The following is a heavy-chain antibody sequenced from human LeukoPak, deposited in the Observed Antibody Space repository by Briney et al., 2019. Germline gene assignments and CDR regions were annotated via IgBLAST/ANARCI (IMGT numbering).Heavy chain of an antibody. CDR3: AKTTTGYSSGRYPGWPVDY. V-gene: IGHV3-23*01. CDR2: ISGSGGGT. D-gene: IGHD6-19*01. Sequence: GGSLGLSCAASGFTFSSYAVSWVRQAPGKGLEWVSAISGSGGGTYYADSVKGRFTISGDNSKNTVYLQMSSLSTEDTAVYHCAKTTTGYSSGRYPGWPVDYWGQGTLVSVSS. J-gene: IGHJ4*02. CDR1: GFTFSSYA.